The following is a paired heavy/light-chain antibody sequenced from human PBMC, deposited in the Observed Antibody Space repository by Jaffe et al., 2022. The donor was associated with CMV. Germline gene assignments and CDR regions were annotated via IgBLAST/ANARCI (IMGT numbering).Heavy chain of an antibody. CDR2: ISWNSGSI. V-gene: IGHV3-9*01. D-gene: IGHD6-13*01. CDR3: AKDRSPIAAAGMGWFDP. CDR1: GFTFDDYA. Sequence: EVQLVESGGGLVQPGRSLRLSCAASGFTFDDYAMHWVRQAPGKGLEWVSGISWNSGSIGYADSVKGRFTISRDNAKNSLYLQMNSLRAEDTALYYCAKDRSPIAAAGMGWFDPWGQGTLVTVSS. J-gene: IGHJ5*02.
Light chain of an antibody. CDR1: QSVSSN. Sequence: EIVMTQSPATLSVSPGERATLSCRASQSVSSNLAWYQQKPGQAPRLLIYGASTRATGIPARFSGSGSGTEFTLTISSLQSEDFAVYYCQQYNNWPRGELTFGGGTKVEIK. CDR3: QQYNNWPRGELT. J-gene: IGKJ4*01. V-gene: IGKV3-15*01. CDR2: GAS.